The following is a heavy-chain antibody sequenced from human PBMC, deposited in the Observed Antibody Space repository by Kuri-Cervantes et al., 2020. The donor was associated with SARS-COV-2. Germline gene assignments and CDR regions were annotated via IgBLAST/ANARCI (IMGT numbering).Heavy chain of an antibody. CDR2: INPDGSYT. CDR3: AKVLKRNSGWYGYFQH. J-gene: IGHJ1*01. Sequence: GESLKISCAASGFTFSGRWIHWVRQAPGKGLVWVSRINPDGSYTYNADSVKGRFTLSRDNSKNTLYLQMNSLRAEDTAVYYCAKVLKRNSGWYGYFQHWGQGNLVTGSS. D-gene: IGHD6-19*01. CDR1: GFTFSGRW. V-gene: IGHV3-74*01.